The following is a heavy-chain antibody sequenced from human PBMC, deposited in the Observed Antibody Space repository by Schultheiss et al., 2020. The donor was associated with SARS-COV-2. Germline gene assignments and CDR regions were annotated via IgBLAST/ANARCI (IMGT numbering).Heavy chain of an antibody. V-gene: IGHV3-30*03. Sequence: GGSLRLSCAASGFTFSSSWMHWVCQPPEKGLEWVAVISYDGGNKYYADSVKGRFTISRDNSKNTLYLQMNSLRAEDTAVYYCARDQGYCSSTSCQSRYYMDVWGKGTTVTVSS. D-gene: IGHD2-2*01. CDR2: ISYDGGNK. CDR1: GFTFSSSW. CDR3: ARDQGYCSSTSCQSRYYMDV. J-gene: IGHJ6*03.